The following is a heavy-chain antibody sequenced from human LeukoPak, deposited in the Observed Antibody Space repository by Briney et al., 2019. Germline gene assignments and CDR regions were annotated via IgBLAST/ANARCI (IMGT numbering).Heavy chain of an antibody. CDR1: GFTFSSYG. Sequence: GRSLRLSCAASGFTFSSYGMHWVRQAPGKGLEWVAVISYDGSNKYYADSVKGRFTISRDNSKNTLYLQMNSLRAEDTAVYYSAKGYSYGYSYGMDVWGQGTTVTVSS. CDR2: ISYDGSNK. D-gene: IGHD5-18*01. J-gene: IGHJ6*02. V-gene: IGHV3-30*18. CDR3: AKGYSYGYSYGMDV.